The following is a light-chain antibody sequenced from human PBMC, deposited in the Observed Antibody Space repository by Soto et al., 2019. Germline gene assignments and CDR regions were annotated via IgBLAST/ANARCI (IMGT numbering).Light chain of an antibody. CDR3: QHYNSYSGA. J-gene: IGKJ1*01. Sequence: DIQMTQSPSSLSGSVGDRVTITCRASQTIRSWLAWYQQKPGKAPKLLIYKASTLKSGVPSRFSVSGSGTEFTLNISSLQPDDFATYYCQHYNSYSGAFGQGTKVDIK. V-gene: IGKV1-5*03. CDR2: KAS. CDR1: QTIRSW.